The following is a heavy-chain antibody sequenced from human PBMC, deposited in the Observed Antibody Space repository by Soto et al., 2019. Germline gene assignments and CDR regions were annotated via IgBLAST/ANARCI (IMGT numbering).Heavy chain of an antibody. Sequence: PSETLPLTCTVSGGSISSYYWSWIRQPPGKGMEWIGYIYYSGSTNYNPSLKSRVTISVETSKNQFSLKLSSVTAADTAVYYCARDQVIAARRRYYGMDVWGQGTTVTVSS. CDR3: ARDQVIAARRRYYGMDV. D-gene: IGHD6-6*01. V-gene: IGHV4-59*01. CDR1: GGSISSYY. CDR2: IYYSGST. J-gene: IGHJ6*02.